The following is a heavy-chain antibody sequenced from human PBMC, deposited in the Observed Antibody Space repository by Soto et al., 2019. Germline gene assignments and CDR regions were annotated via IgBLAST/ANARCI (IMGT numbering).Heavy chain of an antibody. CDR3: ARVRQVVGYFYYYMDV. Sequence: ASVKVSCKASGYTFTNYGITWVRQAPGQGLEWMGWIGAYNGNTHYTERLQGRVTMTTDTSTSTAYMELRGLRSDDSAVYYCARVRQVVGYFYYYMDVWGNGTPATVSS. J-gene: IGHJ6*03. CDR1: GYTFTNYG. V-gene: IGHV1-18*01. D-gene: IGHD6-6*01. CDR2: IGAYNGNT.